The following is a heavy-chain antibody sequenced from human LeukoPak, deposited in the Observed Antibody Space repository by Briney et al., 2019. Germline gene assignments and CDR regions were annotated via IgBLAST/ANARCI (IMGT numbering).Heavy chain of an antibody. J-gene: IGHJ4*02. CDR2: ISNSGGTT. CDR3: AILPGYSSGWYEVNY. D-gene: IGHD6-13*01. CDR1: GFSFRTYA. V-gene: IGHV3-23*01. Sequence: GGSLRLSCAASGFSFRTYAMSWVRQAPGKGLEWVSGISNSGGTTYYADSVKGRFTISRDNSKNTLYLQVNSLRAEDTAVYYCAILPGYSSGWYEVNYWGQGTLVTVSS.